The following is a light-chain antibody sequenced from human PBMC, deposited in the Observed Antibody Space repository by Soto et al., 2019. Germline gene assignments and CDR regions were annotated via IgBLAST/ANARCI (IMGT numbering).Light chain of an antibody. J-gene: IGKJ4*01. Sequence: DIQMTHTPSARAGSVVDAVTITFRTSQSINTYLNWYQQKPGKAPKLLIYGASSLQSGVPLRFSGSGSGTDFTLTISRLEPEDFAVYYCQKYGSSLLTCGGGTKGVIK. CDR3: QKYGSSLLT. V-gene: IGKV1-39*02. CDR2: GAS. CDR1: QSINTY.